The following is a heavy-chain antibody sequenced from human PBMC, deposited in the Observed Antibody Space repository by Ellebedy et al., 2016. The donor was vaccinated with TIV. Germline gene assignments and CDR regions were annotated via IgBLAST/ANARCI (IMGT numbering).Heavy chain of an antibody. J-gene: IGHJ5*02. V-gene: IGHV3-9*01. D-gene: IGHD6-19*01. CDR3: ARDYWARIPVTGRVFDR. CDR2: ISWNSDRI. CDR1: GFSFDDYA. Sequence: PGGSLRLSCLAPGFSFDDYAMCWVRQTPGKGLERVSGISWNSDRIGYAESVKGRFTIPRDNAKKSLHLQMNNLRPEDTGLYYRARDYWARIPVTGRVFDRWGQGTLVTVSS.